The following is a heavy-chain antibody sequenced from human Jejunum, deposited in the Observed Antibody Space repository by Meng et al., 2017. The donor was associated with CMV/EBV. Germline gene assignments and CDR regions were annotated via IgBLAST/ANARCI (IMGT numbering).Heavy chain of an antibody. J-gene: IGHJ4*02. D-gene: IGHD3-22*01. CDR1: GLTVGRSF. CDR2: IYNSGAT. Sequence: SGLTVGRSFMTWVRQAPGKGLEWVSVIYNSGATYYADSVKGRFTISRDNSHNTLYLQMDSLTADDTAVYYCARSSYYDGGSYFLYFDYWGQGTLVTVSS. V-gene: IGHV3-53*01. CDR3: ARSSYYDGGSYFLYFDY.